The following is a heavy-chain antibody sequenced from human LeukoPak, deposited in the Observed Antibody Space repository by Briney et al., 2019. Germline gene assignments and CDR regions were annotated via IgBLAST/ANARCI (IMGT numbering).Heavy chain of an antibody. J-gene: IGHJ4*02. Sequence: GGSLRLSCAASGFSFSTYTMNWVRQAPGKGLEWVSSISPGSTYTHYTDSVKGRFTISRDNARNSLFLQMNSLRAEDTAIYYCARAYDITSSFDYWGQGTMVTVCS. CDR3: ARAYDITSSFDY. D-gene: IGHD3-22*01. V-gene: IGHV3-21*01. CDR2: ISPGSTYT. CDR1: GFSFSTYT.